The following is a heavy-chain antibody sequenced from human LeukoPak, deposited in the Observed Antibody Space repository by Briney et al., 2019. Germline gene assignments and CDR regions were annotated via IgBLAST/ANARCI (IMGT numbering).Heavy chain of an antibody. Sequence: SETLSLTGAVSGGSISSGGYSWSWIRQPPGKGLEWIGYIYHSGSTYYNPSLKSRVTISVDRSKNQFSLKLSSVTAADTAVYYCARGLRGYSYDPYYFDYWGQGTLVTVSS. CDR1: GGSISSGGYS. CDR3: ARGLRGYSYDPYYFDY. J-gene: IGHJ4*02. D-gene: IGHD5-18*01. CDR2: IYHSGST. V-gene: IGHV4-30-2*01.